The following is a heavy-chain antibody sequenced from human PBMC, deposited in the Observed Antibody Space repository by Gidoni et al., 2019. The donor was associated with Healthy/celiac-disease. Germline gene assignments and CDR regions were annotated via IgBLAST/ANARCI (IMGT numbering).Heavy chain of an antibody. CDR2: ISSNGGST. J-gene: IGHJ4*02. CDR3: VKGPWDGSGSYYVQYFDY. Sequence: EVQLVESGGGLVQPGGSLRLSCSASGFTFSSYAMHWVRQAPGKGLEYVSAISSNGGSTYYADSVKGRFTISRDNSKNTLYLQMSSLRAEDTAVYYCVKGPWDGSGSYYVQYFDYWGQGTLVTVSS. V-gene: IGHV3-64D*06. D-gene: IGHD3-10*01. CDR1: GFTFSSYA.